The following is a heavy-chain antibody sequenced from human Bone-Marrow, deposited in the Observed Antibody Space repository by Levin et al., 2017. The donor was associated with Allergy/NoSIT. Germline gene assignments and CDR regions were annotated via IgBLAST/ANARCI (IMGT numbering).Heavy chain of an antibody. J-gene: IGHJ4*02. CDR1: GFTFGTFA. Sequence: QSGGSLRLSCAASGFTFGTFALTWVRQAPGKGLEWVSSISGSGTVTYYADSVRGRFTVSRDNSKSTLFLHMNSLRADDTAVYYCAKGVGAADGEFDYWGQGTLVAVSS. D-gene: IGHD1-26*01. CDR2: ISGSGTVT. CDR3: AKGVGAADGEFDY. V-gene: IGHV3-23*01.